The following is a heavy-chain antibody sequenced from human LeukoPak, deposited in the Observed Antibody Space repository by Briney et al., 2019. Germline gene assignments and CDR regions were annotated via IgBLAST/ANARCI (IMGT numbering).Heavy chain of an antibody. J-gene: IGHJ4*02. CDR2: IYYSGST. V-gene: IGHV4-59*12. CDR3: ARMTGDY. Sequence: PSETLSLTCAVYGGSFSGYYWSWIRQPPGKGLEWIGYIYYSGSTNYNPSLKSRVTISVDTSKNQFSLKLSSVTAADTAVYYCARMTGDYWGQGTLVTVSS. CDR1: GGSFSGYY.